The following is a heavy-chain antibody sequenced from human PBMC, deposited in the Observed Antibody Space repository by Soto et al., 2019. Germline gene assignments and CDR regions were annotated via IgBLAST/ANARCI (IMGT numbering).Heavy chain of an antibody. CDR3: ARDSSGYCSTTSCYDLFGAFDI. V-gene: IGHV3-33*01. D-gene: IGHD2-2*01. CDR2: IWYDGNKK. Sequence: GGSLRLSCAASKFTFSSYGMHWVRQAPGKGLEWVALIWYDGNKKNYADSVKGRFTISRDNSKNTVYLEMNGLRAEDTAVYYCARDSSGYCSTTSCYDLFGAFDIWGQGTMVTVSS. CDR1: KFTFSSYG. J-gene: IGHJ3*02.